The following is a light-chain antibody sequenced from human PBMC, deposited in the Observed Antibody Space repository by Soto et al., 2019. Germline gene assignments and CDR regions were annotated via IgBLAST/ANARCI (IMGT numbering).Light chain of an antibody. Sequence: QSALTQPPSVSGSPGQSVAISCTGTSSDVGGYNRVSWYQQAPGKAPKLLIYDVRNRPSGGSTRFSGSKSGNTASLTISGLQAEDEADYSCTSYASGSAYVFGPGTKLTVL. V-gene: IGLV2-18*02. CDR2: DVR. J-gene: IGLJ1*01. CDR1: SSDVGGYNR. CDR3: TSYASGSAYV.